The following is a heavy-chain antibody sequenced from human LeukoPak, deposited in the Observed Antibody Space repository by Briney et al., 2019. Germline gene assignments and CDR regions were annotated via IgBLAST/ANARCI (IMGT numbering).Heavy chain of an antibody. V-gene: IGHV3-7*01. D-gene: IGHD3-22*01. J-gene: IGHJ4*02. CDR3: ARGITMIVVDVFDY. CDR2: IKQDGSEK. Sequence: PGGSLRLSCAAPRFTFSSYWMSWVCQARGKGLEWVANIKQDGSEKYYVDSVKGRFTISRDNAKNSLYLQMNSLRAEDTAVYYCARGITMIVVDVFDYWGQGTLFTVST. CDR1: RFTFSSYW.